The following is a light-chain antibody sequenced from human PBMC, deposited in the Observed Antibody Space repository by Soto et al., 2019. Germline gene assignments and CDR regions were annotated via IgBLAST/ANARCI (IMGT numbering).Light chain of an antibody. V-gene: IGKV1-5*01. Sequence: IQLTQSPSTLFASVGDRVTITCRANQSISDWLAWYQQKPGKAPNLLIYDASNLESGVPSRFSGSGSGTEFTLTISSLQPDDFATYYCQQYNSSPLTFGGGTKMEIK. J-gene: IGKJ4*01. CDR3: QQYNSSPLT. CDR2: DAS. CDR1: QSISDW.